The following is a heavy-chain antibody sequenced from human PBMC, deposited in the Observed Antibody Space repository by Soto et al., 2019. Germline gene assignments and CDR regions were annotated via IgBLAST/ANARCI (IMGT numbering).Heavy chain of an antibody. Sequence: PGGSLRLSCAASGFTFSSYGMHWVRQAPGRGLEWVSFISDDSSRTYYADAVKGRFTISRDNSKYTLYLQMNSLTAEDTAVYACVKGGWLDFWGQGTLVTVSS. D-gene: IGHD3-16*01. J-gene: IGHJ5*01. CDR2: ISDDSSRT. V-gene: IGHV3-23*01. CDR1: GFTFSSYG. CDR3: VKGGWLDF.